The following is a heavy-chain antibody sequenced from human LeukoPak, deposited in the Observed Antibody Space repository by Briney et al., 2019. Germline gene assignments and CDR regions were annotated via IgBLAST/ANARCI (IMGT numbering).Heavy chain of an antibody. D-gene: IGHD3-22*01. CDR2: IYYSGST. V-gene: IGHV4-39*01. Sequence: SETLSLTCTVCGGSISSSSYYWGWIRQPPGKGLEWIGSIYYSGSTYYNPSLKSRVTISVDTSKNQFSLKLSSVTAADTAVYYCATWITMIVVVTSYWGQGTLVTVSS. CDR1: GGSISSSSYY. J-gene: IGHJ4*02. CDR3: ATWITMIVVVTSY.